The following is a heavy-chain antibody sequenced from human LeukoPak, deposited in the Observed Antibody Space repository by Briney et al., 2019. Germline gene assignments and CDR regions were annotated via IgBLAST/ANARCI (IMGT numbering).Heavy chain of an antibody. CDR3: AGAGSGIADY. J-gene: IGHJ4*02. D-gene: IGHD3-10*01. CDR2: IYYSGST. V-gene: IGHV4-59*01. CDR1: GGSISSYY. Sequence: PSETLSLTCTVSGGSISSYYWSWIRQPPGKGLEWIGYIYYSGSTNYNPSLKSRVTISVDTSKNQFSLKLSSVTAADTAVYYCAGAGSGIADYWGQGTLVTVSS.